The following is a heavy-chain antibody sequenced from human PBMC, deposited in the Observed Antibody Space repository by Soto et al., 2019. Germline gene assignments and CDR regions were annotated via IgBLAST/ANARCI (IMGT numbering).Heavy chain of an antibody. CDR1: GCTFDDYA. J-gene: IGHJ4*02. D-gene: IGHD6-13*01. V-gene: IGHV3-9*01. CDR2: ISWNSGSI. CDR3: AKDILAAGNFDY. Sequence: GGSLRLSCAASGCTFDDYAMHWVRQAPGKGLEWVSGISWNSGSIGYADSVKGRFTISRDNAKNSLYLQMNSLRAEDTALYYCAKDILAAGNFDYWGQGTLVTVSS.